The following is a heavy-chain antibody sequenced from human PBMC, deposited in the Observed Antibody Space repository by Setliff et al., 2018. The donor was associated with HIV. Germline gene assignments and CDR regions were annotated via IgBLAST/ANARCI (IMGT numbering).Heavy chain of an antibody. CDR3: VREIYGGNSRPFDY. Sequence: SETLSLTCTVSGGSISSSSYYWGWIRQPPGKGLEWIGSIYYSGSTYYNPSLKSRFTISVDTSKNQFSLKLSSVTAADTAVYYCVREIYGGNSRPFDYWGQGTLVTVSS. CDR2: IYYSGST. J-gene: IGHJ4*02. CDR1: GGSISSSSYY. V-gene: IGHV4-39*07. D-gene: IGHD4-17*01.